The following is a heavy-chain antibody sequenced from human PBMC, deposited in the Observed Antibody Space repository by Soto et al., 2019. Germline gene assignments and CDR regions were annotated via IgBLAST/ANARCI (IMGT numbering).Heavy chain of an antibody. CDR1: GFSFTSSA. V-gene: IGHV1-58*02. CDR2: IVVGSGNT. D-gene: IGHD5-18*01. Sequence: QMQLVQSGPEVKKPGTSVKVSCKASGFSFTSSARQWVRQARGQRLEWIGWIVVGSGNTNYAQKFQERVTITRDMSTSTAYMELSSLRSEDTAVYYCAAEFYSYGLWGQGTLVTVSS. CDR3: AAEFYSYGL. J-gene: IGHJ4*02.